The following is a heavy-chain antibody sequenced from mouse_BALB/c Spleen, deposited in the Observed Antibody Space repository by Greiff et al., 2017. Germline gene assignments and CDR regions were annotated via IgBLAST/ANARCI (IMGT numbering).Heavy chain of an antibody. J-gene: IGHJ2*01. Sequence: VKLMESGPGLVAPSQSLSLTCTVSGFSLTSYGVHWVRQPPGKGLEWLGVIWAGGSTNYTSAFMSRLSISKDNSKSKVFLKMNSLQTDDTAMYYCARDRGITTAYYFDYWGQGTTLTVSS. CDR2: IWAGGST. CDR3: ARDRGITTAYYFDY. V-gene: IGHV2-9*02. D-gene: IGHD1-2*01. CDR1: GFSLTSYG.